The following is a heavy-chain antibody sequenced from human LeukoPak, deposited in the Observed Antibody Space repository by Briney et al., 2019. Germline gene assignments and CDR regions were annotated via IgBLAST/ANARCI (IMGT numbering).Heavy chain of an antibody. J-gene: IGHJ5*02. V-gene: IGHV4-34*01. Sequence: SETLSLTCAVYGGSFSGYYWSWIRQPPGKGLEWIGEINHSGSTNYNPSLKSRVTISVDTSKNQFSLKLSSVTAADTAVYYCARGPDGPVPRVDPWGQGTLVTVSS. CDR3: ARGPDGPVPRVDP. CDR1: GGSFSGYY. D-gene: IGHD1-14*01. CDR2: INHSGST.